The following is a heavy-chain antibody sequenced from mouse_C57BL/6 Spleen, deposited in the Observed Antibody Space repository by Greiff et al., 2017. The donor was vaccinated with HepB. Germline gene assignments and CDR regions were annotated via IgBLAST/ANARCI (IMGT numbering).Heavy chain of an antibody. CDR1: GFTFSSYT. Sequence: EVNLVESGGGLVKPGGSLKLSCAASGFTFSSYTMSWVRQTPEKRLEWVATISGGGGNTYYPDSVKGRFTISRDNAKNTLYLQMSSLRSEDTALYYCARHRYYGSSSRYFDVWGTGTTVTVSS. J-gene: IGHJ1*03. CDR2: ISGGGGNT. D-gene: IGHD1-1*01. CDR3: ARHRYYGSSSRYFDV. V-gene: IGHV5-9*01.